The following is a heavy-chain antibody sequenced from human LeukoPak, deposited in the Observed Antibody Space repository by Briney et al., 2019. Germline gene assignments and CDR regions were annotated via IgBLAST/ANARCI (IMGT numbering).Heavy chain of an antibody. D-gene: IGHD6-19*01. CDR3: TRVPSNSSGWYIYFDY. CDR1: GYAFKRYG. Sequence: GASVKVSCKASGYAFKRYGISWVRQAPGQGLEWMGWISTYNGDTNYAQNFKGRVTMTTDASTSTAYMELRSLRSDDTAVYFCTRVPSNSSGWYIYFDYWGQGTLVTVSS. V-gene: IGHV1-18*01. CDR2: ISTYNGDT. J-gene: IGHJ4*02.